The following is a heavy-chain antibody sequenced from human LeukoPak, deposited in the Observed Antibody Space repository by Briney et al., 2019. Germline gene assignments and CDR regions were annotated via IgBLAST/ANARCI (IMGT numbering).Heavy chain of an antibody. V-gene: IGHV3-21*01. J-gene: IGHJ5*02. CDR1: GFTFSSYS. CDR3: ARAMQQLVNWFDP. Sequence: GGSLRLSCAASGFTFSSYSMNWVRQAPGKGLEWVSSISSGSSYIYYADSVKGRFTISRDNAKNSLYLQMNSLRAEDTAVYYCARAMQQLVNWFDPWGQGTLVTVSS. CDR2: ISSGSSYI. D-gene: IGHD6-13*01.